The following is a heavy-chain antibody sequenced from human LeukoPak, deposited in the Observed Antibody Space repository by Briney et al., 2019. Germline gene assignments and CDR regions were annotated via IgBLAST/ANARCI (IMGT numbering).Heavy chain of an antibody. J-gene: IGHJ4*02. V-gene: IGHV3-23*01. D-gene: IGHD3-3*01. CDR2: ISGSGDNT. CDR3: ATDRGWRTSGYYLYYFEY. Sequence: GGSLRLSCAASGFTFSSHGMHWVRQAPGKGLEWVSAISGSGDNTYHADSVKGRFTIPRDNSKNTLYLQMNSLRAEDTAVYYCATDRGWRTSGYYLYYFEYWGQGTLVTYSS. CDR1: GFTFSSHG.